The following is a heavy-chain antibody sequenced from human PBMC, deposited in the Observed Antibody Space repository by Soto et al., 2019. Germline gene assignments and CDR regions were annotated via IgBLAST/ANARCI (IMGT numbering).Heavy chain of an antibody. CDR2: IYYSGST. Sequence: SETLSLTCTVSGGSISSYYWSWIRQPPGKGLEWIGYIYYSGSTNYNPSLKSRVTISADTSKNQFSLKLSSVTAADTAVYYCARGIVATTYRINCFDPWGQGTLVTVAS. V-gene: IGHV4-59*08. CDR3: ARGIVATTYRINCFDP. D-gene: IGHD5-12*01. CDR1: GGSISSYY. J-gene: IGHJ5*02.